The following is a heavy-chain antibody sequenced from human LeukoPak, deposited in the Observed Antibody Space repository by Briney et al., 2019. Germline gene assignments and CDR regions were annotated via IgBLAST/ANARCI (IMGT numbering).Heavy chain of an antibody. V-gene: IGHV3-30*03. J-gene: IGHJ3*02. Sequence: PGGSLRLSCAASGFTFSSYGMHWVRQAPGKGLEWVAVISYDGSNKYYADSVKGRFTISRDNSKNTLYLQMNSLRAEDTAVYYCARNLRGIAVAGTGAFDIWGQGTMVTVSS. CDR3: ARNLRGIAVAGTGAFDI. D-gene: IGHD6-19*01. CDR1: GFTFSSYG. CDR2: ISYDGSNK.